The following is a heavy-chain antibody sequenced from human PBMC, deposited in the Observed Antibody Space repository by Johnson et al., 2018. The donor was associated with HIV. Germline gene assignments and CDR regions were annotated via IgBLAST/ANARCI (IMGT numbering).Heavy chain of an antibody. V-gene: IGHV3-33*08. CDR3: AREGITMIVVPTGAFDI. CDR1: GFTFSSYA. D-gene: IGHD3-22*01. Sequence: QVQLVESGGGVVQPGRSLRLSCAASGFTFSSYAMHWVRQAPGKGLEWVAVIWYDGTNKYYADSVKGRFTISRDNAKNSLYLQMNSLRAEDTALYYCAREGITMIVVPTGAFDIGGQGTMVTVSS. J-gene: IGHJ3*02. CDR2: IWYDGTNK.